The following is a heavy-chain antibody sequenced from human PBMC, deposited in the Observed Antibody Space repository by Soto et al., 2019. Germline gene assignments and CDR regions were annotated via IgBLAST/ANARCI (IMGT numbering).Heavy chain of an antibody. Sequence: GGSLRLSCAASGFTFSDYYMSWIRQAPGKGLEWVSYISSSGSTIYYADSVKGRFTISRDNSKNTLYLQMNSLRAEDTAVYYCAKDQGWYTPSDAFDIWGQGTMVTVSS. J-gene: IGHJ3*02. CDR3: AKDQGWYTPSDAFDI. CDR1: GFTFSDYY. CDR2: ISSSGSTI. D-gene: IGHD6-19*01. V-gene: IGHV3-11*01.